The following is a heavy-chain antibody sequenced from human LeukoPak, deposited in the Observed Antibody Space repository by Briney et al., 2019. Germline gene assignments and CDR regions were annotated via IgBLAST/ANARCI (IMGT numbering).Heavy chain of an antibody. V-gene: IGHV3-72*01. J-gene: IGHJ4*02. CDR1: GFTFSDHY. CDR2: VRDKPHSYST. CDR3: ARVFHDSSGYYYVDF. D-gene: IGHD3-22*01. Sequence: GGSLRLSCAASGFTFSDHYMDWVRQAPGKGLEWVGRVRDKPHSYSTEYAASVKGRFTVSRDDSKNSLYLQMNSLKTEDTAVYFCARVFHDSSGYYYVDFWGQGTLVTVSS.